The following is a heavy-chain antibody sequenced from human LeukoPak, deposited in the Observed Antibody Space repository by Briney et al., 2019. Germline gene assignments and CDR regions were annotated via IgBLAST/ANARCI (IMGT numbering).Heavy chain of an antibody. V-gene: IGHV3-53*01. J-gene: IGHJ4*02. CDR1: GFTVSNNY. CDR2: IYSGDNT. D-gene: IGHD3-22*01. Sequence: PGGSLRLSCAASGFTVSNNYMSWVRQAPGKGLEWVSVIYSGDNTYYADSVKGRFTISRDNSKNTLYLQMNSLRAEDTAVYYCAKDPGGYYYDSSGQYYFDYWGQGTLVTVSS. CDR3: AKDPGGYYYDSSGQYYFDY.